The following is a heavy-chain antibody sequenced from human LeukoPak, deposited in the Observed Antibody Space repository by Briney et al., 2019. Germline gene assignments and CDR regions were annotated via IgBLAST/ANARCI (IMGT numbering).Heavy chain of an antibody. J-gene: IGHJ6*02. V-gene: IGHV3-11*01. D-gene: IGHD3-9*01. CDR3: AREGSYDILTGYGFYGMDV. Sequence: GGSLRLSCAASGFTFSDYYMSWIRQAPGKGLEWVSYISSSGSTIYYADSVKGRFTISRDNAKNSLYLQVNSLRAEDTAVYYCAREGSYDILTGYGFYGMDVWGQGTTVTASS. CDR1: GFTFSDYY. CDR2: ISSSGSTI.